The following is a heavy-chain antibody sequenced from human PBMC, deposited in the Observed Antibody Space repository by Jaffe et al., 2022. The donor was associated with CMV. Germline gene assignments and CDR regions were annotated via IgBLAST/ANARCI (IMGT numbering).Heavy chain of an antibody. CDR1: GYSFTSYW. Sequence: EVQLVQSGAEVKKPGESLRISCKGSGYSFTSYWISWVRQMPGKGLEWMGRIDPSDSYTNYSPSFQGHVTISADKSISTAYLQWSSLKASDTAMYYCARSSWDYGDPPLYYYYMDVWGKGTTVTVSS. V-gene: IGHV5-10-1*03. J-gene: IGHJ6*03. CDR3: ARSSWDYGDPPLYYYYMDV. D-gene: IGHD4-17*01. CDR2: IDPSDSYT.